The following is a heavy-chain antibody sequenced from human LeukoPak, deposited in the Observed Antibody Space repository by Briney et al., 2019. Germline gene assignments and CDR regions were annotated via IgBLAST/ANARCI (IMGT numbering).Heavy chain of an antibody. D-gene: IGHD1-26*01. Sequence: KPSETLSLTCTVSGGSISSGGYYWSWIRQPPGKGLEWIGYIYHSGSTYYNPSLKSRVTISVDRSKNQFSLKLSSVTAADTAVYYCARGLNSGRYGLFGYWGQGTLVTVSS. V-gene: IGHV4-30-2*01. CDR2: IYHSGST. CDR3: ARGLNSGRYGLFGY. CDR1: GGSISSGGYY. J-gene: IGHJ4*02.